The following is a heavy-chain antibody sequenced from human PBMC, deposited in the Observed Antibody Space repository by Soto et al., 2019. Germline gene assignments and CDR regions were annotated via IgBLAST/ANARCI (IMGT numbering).Heavy chain of an antibody. Sequence: PSYTLSLTCSVGGRSIFRTSLWSWVRQSPGKGLEWIGEIHHDGSTNYNPSLKSRVIISVDKSKNQFSLRVNSVTAADTAVYYYANKWFGKPYKFDYWAQGAPVT. CDR1: GRSIFRTSL. CDR2: IHHDGST. D-gene: IGHD3-10*01. J-gene: IGHJ4*02. CDR3: ANKWFGKPYKFDY. V-gene: IGHV4-4*02.